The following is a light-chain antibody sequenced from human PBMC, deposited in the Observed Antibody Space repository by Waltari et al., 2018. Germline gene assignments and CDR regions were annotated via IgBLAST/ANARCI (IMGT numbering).Light chain of an antibody. V-gene: IGLV1-40*01. CDR1: SSNIGAGYD. Sequence: QSVLTQPPSVSGAPGQRVTISCTGSSSNIGAGYDVHWYQQLPGTAPKHLIYGNSNRPSGVPDRFSGSKSGTSASLAITGLQAEDEADYYCQSYDSSSHVVFGGGTKLTVL. CDR2: GNS. CDR3: QSYDSSSHVV. J-gene: IGLJ2*01.